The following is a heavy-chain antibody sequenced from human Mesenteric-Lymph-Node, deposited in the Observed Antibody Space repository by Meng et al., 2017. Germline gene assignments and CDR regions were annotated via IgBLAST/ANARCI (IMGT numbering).Heavy chain of an antibody. CDR1: GFTISCYA. CDR2: ISGSGGST. D-gene: IGHD6-19*01. CDR3: AKENVFSGWYP. J-gene: IGHJ5*02. Sequence: EVACLGGGGGLLLPGGSLSFSGAASGFTISCYAMSWVRQAPGRGLEWVSAISGSGGSTYYADSVKGRFTISRDNSKNTLYLQMNSLRAEDTAVYYCAKENVFSGWYPWGQGTLVTVSS. V-gene: IGHV3-23*01.